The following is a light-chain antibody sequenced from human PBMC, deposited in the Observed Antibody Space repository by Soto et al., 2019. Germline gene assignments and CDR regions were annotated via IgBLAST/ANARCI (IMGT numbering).Light chain of an antibody. CDR3: SSYTTSSTLHVV. V-gene: IGLV2-14*01. CDR1: SNDVDNYNY. CDR2: EVT. J-gene: IGLJ2*01. Sequence: QPVLTQPASVSGSPGQSVTISCTGTSNDVDNYNYVSWYQQHPGKAPKLMIYEVTYRPSGVSTRFFGSKSGTTASLTISGLQPEDEADYYCSSYTTSSTLHVVFGGGTKLTVL.